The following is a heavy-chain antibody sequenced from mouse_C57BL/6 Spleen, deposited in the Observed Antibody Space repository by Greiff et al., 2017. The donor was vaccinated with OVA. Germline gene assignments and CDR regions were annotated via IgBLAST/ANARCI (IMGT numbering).Heavy chain of an antibody. V-gene: IGHV1-66*01. CDR2: IYPGSGNT. D-gene: IGHD1-1*01. Sequence: QVQLQQSGPELVKPGASVKISCKASGYSFTSYYIHWVKQRPGQGLEWIGWIYPGSGNTKYNEKFKGKATLTADTSSSTAYMQLSSLTSEDSAVYYCARYPYYYGSSYWFAYWGQGTLVTVSA. CDR1: GYSFTSYY. CDR3: ARYPYYYGSSYWFAY. J-gene: IGHJ3*01.